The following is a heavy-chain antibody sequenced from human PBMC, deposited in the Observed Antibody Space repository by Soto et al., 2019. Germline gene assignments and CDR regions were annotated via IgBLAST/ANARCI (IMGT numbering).Heavy chain of an antibody. Sequence: GGSLRLSCAASGVTFSSYGMHWVRQAPGKGLEWVAVISYDGSNKYYADSVKGRFTISRDNSKNTLYLQMNSLRAEDTAVYYCAKGGTMATAYFDYWGQGTLVTVSS. J-gene: IGHJ4*02. D-gene: IGHD5-18*01. CDR3: AKGGTMATAYFDY. V-gene: IGHV3-30*18. CDR2: ISYDGSNK. CDR1: GVTFSSYG.